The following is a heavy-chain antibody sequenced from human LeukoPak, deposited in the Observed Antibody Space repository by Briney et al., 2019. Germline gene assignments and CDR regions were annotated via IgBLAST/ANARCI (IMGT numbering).Heavy chain of an antibody. V-gene: IGHV4-59*01. CDR1: GGSISSYY. CDR2: IYYSGST. J-gene: IGHJ4*02. CDR3: AREEKAPLDY. Sequence: SETLSLTCTVSGGSISSYYWSWIRQPPGKGLEWIGYIYYSGSTNYNPSLKSRVTISVDTSKNQFSLKLNSVTAADTAVYYCAREEKAPLDYWGQGTLVTVSS.